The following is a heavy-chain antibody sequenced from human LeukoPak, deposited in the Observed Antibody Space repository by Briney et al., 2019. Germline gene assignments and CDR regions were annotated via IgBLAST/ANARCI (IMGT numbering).Heavy chain of an antibody. CDR1: GFNFIDYG. CDR2: IRFDASNK. J-gene: IGHJ2*01. V-gene: IGHV3-30*02. D-gene: IGHD2/OR15-2a*01. Sequence: GGSLRLSCEVAGFNFIDYGIHWVRQAPGKGLEWVAFIRFDASNKYYAESVKGRFSISRDNPKDTGHLQVNSLRPEDTDIYYCARDAVVKSAYYFWYFDLWGRGTLVTVSS. CDR3: ARDAVVKSAYYFWYFDL.